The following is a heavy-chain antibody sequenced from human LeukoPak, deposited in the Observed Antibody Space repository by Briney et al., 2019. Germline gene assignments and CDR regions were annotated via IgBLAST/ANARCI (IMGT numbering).Heavy chain of an antibody. CDR3: ARHIVVVPAANPILRYFDY. CDR2: IYPGDSDT. V-gene: IGHV5-51*01. J-gene: IGHJ4*02. D-gene: IGHD2-2*01. CDR1: GSRFTSYW. Sequence: GASLKISCKGSGSRFTSYWIGWVCQMPGKGLEWMGIIYPGDSDTRYSPSFQGQVTISADKSISTAYLQWSSLKASDTAMYYCARHIVVVPAANPILRYFDYWGQGTLVTVSS.